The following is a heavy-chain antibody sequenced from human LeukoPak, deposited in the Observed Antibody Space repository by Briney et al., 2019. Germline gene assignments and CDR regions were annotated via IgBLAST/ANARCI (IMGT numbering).Heavy chain of an antibody. J-gene: IGHJ4*02. CDR2: IKQDGSEK. CDR1: GFTISSNY. CDR3: ERDQAFGVVIISDY. Sequence: SGGSLRLSCAASGFTISSNYMSWVRQAPGKGLGWVANIKQDGSEKYYVDSVKGRFTISRDNAKNSLYLQMNSLRAEDTAVYYCERDQAFGVVIISDYWGQGTLVTVSS. D-gene: IGHD3-3*01. V-gene: IGHV3-7*01.